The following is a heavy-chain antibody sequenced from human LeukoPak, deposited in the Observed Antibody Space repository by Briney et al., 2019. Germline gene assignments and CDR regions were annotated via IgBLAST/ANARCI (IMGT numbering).Heavy chain of an antibody. D-gene: IGHD2-2*01. Sequence: ASVKVSCKASGYTFTDYGIGWVRQAPGQGLAWMGWISGYNGNTNYAQNLQGRVTMTTDTSTSTAYMELRSLRSDDTAFYYCARGCSSTTCYLLDYWGQGTLVTVSS. J-gene: IGHJ4*02. CDR1: GYTFTDYG. CDR3: ARGCSSTTCYLLDY. V-gene: IGHV1-18*01. CDR2: ISGYNGNT.